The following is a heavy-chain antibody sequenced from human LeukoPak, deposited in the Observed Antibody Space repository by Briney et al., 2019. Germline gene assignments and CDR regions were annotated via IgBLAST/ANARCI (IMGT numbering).Heavy chain of an antibody. Sequence: GGSPRLSCAASGFTFSIYAMNWDRQAPGKGLEWVSVISGRGEHTYYADSVKGRFTISRDNSNNTLYLQMNSLRAEDAAVYYCARDLSGDWYFDLWGRGTLVTVSS. CDR2: ISGRGEHT. V-gene: IGHV3-23*01. CDR1: GFTFSIYA. CDR3: ARDLSGDWYFDL. D-gene: IGHD7-27*01. J-gene: IGHJ2*01.